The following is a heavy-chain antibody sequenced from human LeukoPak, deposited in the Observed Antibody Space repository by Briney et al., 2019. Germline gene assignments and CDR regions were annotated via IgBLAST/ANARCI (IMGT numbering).Heavy chain of an antibody. CDR1: GFAFSSYA. Sequence: GGSLRLSCAASGFAFSSYAMSWVRQAPGKGLEWVSAISGGGGSTYYADSVKGRFTISRDNSKNTLYLQMNSLRAEDTAVYYCAKFPHCSGGSCYSAFDYWGQGTLVTVSS. V-gene: IGHV3-23*01. D-gene: IGHD2-15*01. CDR3: AKFPHCSGGSCYSAFDY. J-gene: IGHJ4*02. CDR2: ISGGGGST.